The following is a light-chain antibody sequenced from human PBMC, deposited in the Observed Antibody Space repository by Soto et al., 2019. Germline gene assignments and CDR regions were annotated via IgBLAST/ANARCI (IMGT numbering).Light chain of an antibody. Sequence: DIQMTQSPSSLSASVGDRVTITCRASQTISNYLNWYQQQPGKAPKLLIYAASSLQSGVPSRFSGSGSGTDFTLTISSLQPEDFDTYYCQQCYSSPLTFGGGTKVEIK. J-gene: IGKJ4*01. CDR3: QQCYSSPLT. CDR2: AAS. CDR1: QTISNY. V-gene: IGKV1-39*01.